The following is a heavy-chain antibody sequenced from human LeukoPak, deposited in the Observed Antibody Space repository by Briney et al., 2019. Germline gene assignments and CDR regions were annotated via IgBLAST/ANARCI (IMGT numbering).Heavy chain of an antibody. V-gene: IGHV3-23*01. CDR3: AKRVGGTPDY. D-gene: IGHD1-26*01. CDR2: IGGDGGST. CDR1: GFTYHNYA. J-gene: IGHJ4*02. Sequence: PPGGSLRLSCAASGFTYHNYAMTWVRQAPGKGLEWVSAIGGDGGSTDYADSVKGRFTISRDNSKNTLYLQMNSLRAEDTALYYCAKRVGGTPDYWGLGTLVTVSS.